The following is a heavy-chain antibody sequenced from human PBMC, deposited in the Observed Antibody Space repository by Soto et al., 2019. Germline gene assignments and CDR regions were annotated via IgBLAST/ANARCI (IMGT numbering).Heavy chain of an antibody. Sequence: EVQLVESGGGLVQPGGSLRLSCAASGFTFSSYWMSWVRQAPGKGLEWVANIKQDGSEKYYVDSVKGRFTISRDNAKNSLYLQMNSLRAEDTAVYYCVRVYDYIWGSYRLDYWGQGTLVTVSS. CDR1: GFTFSSYW. D-gene: IGHD3-16*02. J-gene: IGHJ4*02. CDR2: IKQDGSEK. V-gene: IGHV3-7*04. CDR3: VRVYDYIWGSYRLDY.